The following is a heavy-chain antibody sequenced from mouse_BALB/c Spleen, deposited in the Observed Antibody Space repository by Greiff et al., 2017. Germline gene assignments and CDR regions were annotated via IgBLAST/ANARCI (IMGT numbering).Heavy chain of an antibody. V-gene: IGHV5-6*01. Sequence: EVMLVESGGDLVKPGGSLKLSCAASGFTFSSYGMSWVRQTPDKRLEWVATISSGGSYTYYPDSVKGRFTISRDNAKNTLYLQMNSLKSEETAMYYLERQWYYGSSPSYSVDCCGQGTSVTVSS. J-gene: IGHJ4*01. CDR3: ERQWYYGSSPSYSVDC. D-gene: IGHD1-1*01. CDR1: GFTFSSYG. CDR2: ISSGGSYT.